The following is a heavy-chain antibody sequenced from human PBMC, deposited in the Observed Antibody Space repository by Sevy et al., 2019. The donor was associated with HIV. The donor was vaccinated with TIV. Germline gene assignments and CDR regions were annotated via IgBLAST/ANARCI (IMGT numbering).Heavy chain of an antibody. J-gene: IGHJ4*02. D-gene: IGHD3-22*01. CDR2: ISSGSSYI. Sequence: GGSLRLSCVASGFTFNYYNMNWVRQAPGKGLEWVSSISSGSSYIKYADSVQGRFTISRDNAKTSLYLQMNSLRAEDTAVYYCARNRDYYDSSGFSYWGQGTLVTVSS. CDR3: ARNRDYYDSSGFSY. V-gene: IGHV3-21*06. CDR1: GFTFNYYN.